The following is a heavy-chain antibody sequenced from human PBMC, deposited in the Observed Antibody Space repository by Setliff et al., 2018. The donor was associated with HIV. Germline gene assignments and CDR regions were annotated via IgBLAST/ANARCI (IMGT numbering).Heavy chain of an antibody. J-gene: IGHJ3*02. V-gene: IGHV3-7*01. CDR2: IKQDGSEK. D-gene: IGHD3-16*01. CDR3: ARSFWGFVRNAASDI. CDR1: GFTFSSYW. Sequence: GGSLSLSCAASGFTFSSYWMNWVRQAPGKGLEWVANIKQDGSEKYYVDSVKGRFTISRDNAKNSLYLQMNSLRAEDTAVYYCARSFWGFVRNAASDIWGQGTMVTVS.